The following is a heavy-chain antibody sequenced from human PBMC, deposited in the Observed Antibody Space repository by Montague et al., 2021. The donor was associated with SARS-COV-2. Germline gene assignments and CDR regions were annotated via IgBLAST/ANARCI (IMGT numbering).Heavy chain of an antibody. CDR2: IYWDDDK. J-gene: IGHJ4*02. CDR1: GFSLRTSGVG. CDR3: VHSYADYLFDY. Sequence: PALVEPTQTLTLTCSFSGFSLRTSGVGVGWIRQPPGKALEWLAVIYWDDDKRYSPSLKSRLTVTKDTSKNQVVLTMTNMDPVDTATYYCVHSYADYLFDYWGQGTLVSVSS. D-gene: IGHD4-17*01. V-gene: IGHV2-5*02.